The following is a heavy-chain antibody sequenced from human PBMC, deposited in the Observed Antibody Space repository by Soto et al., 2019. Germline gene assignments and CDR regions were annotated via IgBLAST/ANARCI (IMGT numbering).Heavy chain of an antibody. V-gene: IGHV1-69*01. CDR3: ARDGTLYDSTGYYYLY. CDR1: GGTFSKYS. Sequence: QVQLVQSGAEVKKPGSSVKVSCKASGGTFSKYSISWVRQAPGQGLEWMGGIIPMFGKANYAQKVQGRVTITADESTSTGYMELRSLISEDTAVYYCARDGTLYDSTGYYYLYWGQGTLVTVSS. J-gene: IGHJ4*02. D-gene: IGHD3-22*01. CDR2: IIPMFGKA.